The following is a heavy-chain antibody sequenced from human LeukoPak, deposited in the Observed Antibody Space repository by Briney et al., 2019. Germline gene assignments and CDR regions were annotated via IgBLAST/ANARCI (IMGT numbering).Heavy chain of an antibody. V-gene: IGHV3-23*01. J-gene: IGHJ6*03. D-gene: IGHD1-1*01. CDR2: ISGSGGST. CDR3: AKDQPYNWNDPRGHYYYYMDV. CDR1: GFTFSSYA. Sequence: GGSLRLSCAASGFTFSSYAMSWFRQAPGKGLEWVSAISGSGGSTYYADSVKGRFTISRDNSKNTLYLQMNSLRAEDTAVYYCAKDQPYNWNDPRGHYYYYMDVWGKGTTVTVSS.